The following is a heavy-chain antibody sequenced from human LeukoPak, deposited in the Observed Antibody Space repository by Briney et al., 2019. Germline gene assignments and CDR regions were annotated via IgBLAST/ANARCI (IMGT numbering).Heavy chain of an antibody. CDR3: ARDGRWLAYFDY. J-gene: IGHJ4*02. CDR2: LSYDGKNI. D-gene: IGHD6-19*01. CDR1: GFSFSDYA. Sequence: GGSLRLSCTASGFSFSDYAMHWLRQAPAKGLEWVAILSYDGKNIEYADSVKGRFTISRDNSKKALYLQMSSLRAEDTAVYYCARDGRWLAYFDYWGQGTLVTVSS. V-gene: IGHV3-30*04.